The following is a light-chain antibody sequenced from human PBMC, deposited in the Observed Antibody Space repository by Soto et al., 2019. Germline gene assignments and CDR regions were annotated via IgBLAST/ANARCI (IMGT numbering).Light chain of an antibody. Sequence: QSVLTQPASVSGSPGQSITIPCTGTSSDVGGYNYVSWYQQHPGKAPKLMIYEVSNRPSGVSNRFSGSKSGNTASLTISGLQAEDEADYHCSSYTSSSTLYVFGTGTKVTVL. CDR2: EVS. CDR1: SSDVGGYNY. J-gene: IGLJ1*01. V-gene: IGLV2-14*01. CDR3: SSYTSSSTLYV.